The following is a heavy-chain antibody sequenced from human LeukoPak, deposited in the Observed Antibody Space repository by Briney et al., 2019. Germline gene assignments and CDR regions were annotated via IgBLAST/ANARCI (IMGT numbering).Heavy chain of an antibody. Sequence: GGSLRLSCVASGFTFSRYAMSWVRQAPGKGLEWVSAIDGSGGNTFYADSVRGRFTISRDNSKNTLFLHMNSLRAEDTAVYFCAKDSSVPYGITNWGQGTLVTVS. CDR3: AKDSSVPYGITN. CDR2: IDGSGGNT. D-gene: IGHD4-17*01. V-gene: IGHV3-23*01. CDR1: GFTFSRYA. J-gene: IGHJ4*02.